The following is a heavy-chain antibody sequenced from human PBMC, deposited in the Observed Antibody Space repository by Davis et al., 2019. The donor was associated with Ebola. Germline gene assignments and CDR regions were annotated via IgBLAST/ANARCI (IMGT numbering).Heavy chain of an antibody. D-gene: IGHD3-3*02. CDR1: GFTSSSYE. CDR3: HFWSGRHHYYYYYGMDV. CDR2: TTCRGSTI. V-gene: IGHV3-48*03. J-gene: IGHJ6*02. Sequence: GGSLRPSCAVSGFTSSSYEMNWVSQATGKSREWVASTTCRGSTIYYADSVKGRLTISRDNAKNSLYLQMNSLRAEDTAVYYPHFWSGRHHYYYYYGMDVWGQGTTVTVSS.